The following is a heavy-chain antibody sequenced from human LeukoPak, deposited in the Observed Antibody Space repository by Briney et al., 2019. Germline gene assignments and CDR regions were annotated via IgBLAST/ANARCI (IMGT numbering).Heavy chain of an antibody. D-gene: IGHD2-2*01. J-gene: IGHJ3*02. Sequence: ASVKVSCKASGYTFTCYYTHWVRQAPGQGREWMGWINPNSGGTNYAQKFQGRVTITRDTSISTAYMELSRLRSDDTAVYYCARSKVVVVPAATVDAFDIWGQGTMVTVSS. CDR2: INPNSGGT. CDR3: ARSKVVVVPAATVDAFDI. CDR1: GYTFTCYY. V-gene: IGHV1-2*02.